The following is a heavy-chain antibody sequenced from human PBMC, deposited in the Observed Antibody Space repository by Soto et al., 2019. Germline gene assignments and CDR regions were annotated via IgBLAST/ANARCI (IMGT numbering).Heavy chain of an antibody. Sequence: PSETLSLTCTVSGGSISSGGYYWSWIRQHPGKGLEWIGYIYYSGSTYYNPSLKSRVTISVDTSKNQFSLKLSSVTPADTAVYYCARDRQQLVRRWFDPWGQGTLVTVSS. V-gene: IGHV4-31*03. J-gene: IGHJ5*02. CDR3: ARDRQQLVRRWFDP. D-gene: IGHD6-13*01. CDR1: GGSISSGGYY. CDR2: IYYSGST.